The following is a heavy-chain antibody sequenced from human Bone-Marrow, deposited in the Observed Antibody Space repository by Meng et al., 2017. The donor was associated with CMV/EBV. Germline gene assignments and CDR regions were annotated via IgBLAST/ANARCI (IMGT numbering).Heavy chain of an antibody. CDR1: GYTFTSYY. J-gene: IGHJ4*02. Sequence: SVKVSCKASGYTFTSYYMHWVRQAPGQGLEWMGGIIPILGIANYAQKFQGRVTITADKSTSTAYMELSSLRSEDTAVYYCARVRCSSTSCYMGYYFDYWAQGTLVTVSS. CDR3: ARVRCSSTSCYMGYYFDY. V-gene: IGHV1-69*10. CDR2: IIPILGIA. D-gene: IGHD2-2*02.